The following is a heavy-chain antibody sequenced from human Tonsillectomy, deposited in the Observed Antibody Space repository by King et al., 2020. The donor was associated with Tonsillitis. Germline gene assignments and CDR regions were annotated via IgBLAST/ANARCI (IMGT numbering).Heavy chain of an antibody. J-gene: IGHJ4*02. D-gene: IGHD3-10*01. CDR3: AKALGDLDGVFDY. CDR2: ISGSGGST. CDR1: GFTFSNYA. V-gene: IGHV3-23*04. Sequence: VQLVESGGGLVQPGGSLRLSCAASGFTFSNYAMSWVRQAPGKGLEWVSTISGSGGSTSYADSVKGRFTISRDNSKNTLYLQLNSLRDEHTAVYYCAKALGDLDGVFDYWGQGTLVTVSS.